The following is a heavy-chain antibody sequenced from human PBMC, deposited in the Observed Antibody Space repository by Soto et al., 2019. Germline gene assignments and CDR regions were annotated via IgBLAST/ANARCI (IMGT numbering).Heavy chain of an antibody. CDR1: GFTFSSYG. Sequence: GGSLRLSCAASGFTFSSYGMHWVRQAPGKGLEWVAVIWYDGSNKYYADSVKGRFTISRDNSKNTLYLQMNSLRAEDTAVYYCASVGAARPPDNYYYYGMDVWGQGTTVTVSS. V-gene: IGHV3-33*01. J-gene: IGHJ6*02. CDR2: IWYDGSNK. CDR3: ASVGAARPPDNYYYYGMDV. D-gene: IGHD6-6*01.